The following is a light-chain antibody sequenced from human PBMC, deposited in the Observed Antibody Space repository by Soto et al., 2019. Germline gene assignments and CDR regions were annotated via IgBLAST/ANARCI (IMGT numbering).Light chain of an antibody. CDR3: QKYNSAPH. V-gene: IGKV1-27*01. Sequence: DIQMTQSPSSLSASVGDRVTITCRASQGISNYLAWYQQKPGKVPKLLIYAASTLQSGVPSRFSGSGSGTDFTLTISSLQPEDVATYCCQKYNSAPHFGPGTKVDIK. J-gene: IGKJ3*01. CDR2: AAS. CDR1: QGISNY.